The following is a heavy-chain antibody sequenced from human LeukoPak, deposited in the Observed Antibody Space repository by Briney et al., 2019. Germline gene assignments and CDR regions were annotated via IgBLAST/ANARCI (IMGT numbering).Heavy chain of an antibody. Sequence: ASVKVSCKASGYTFTSYYMHWVRQAPGQGLEWMGIINPSGGSTSYAQKFQGRVTMTRDTSTSTVYMELSSLRSEDTAVYYCARDAESRSWYDPDWSDPWGQGTLVTVSS. CDR1: GYTFTSYY. D-gene: IGHD6-13*01. CDR3: ARDAESRSWYDPDWSDP. J-gene: IGHJ5*02. CDR2: INPSGGST. V-gene: IGHV1-46*01.